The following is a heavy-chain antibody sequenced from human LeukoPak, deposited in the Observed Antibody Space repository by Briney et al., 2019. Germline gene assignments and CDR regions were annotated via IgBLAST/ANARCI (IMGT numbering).Heavy chain of an antibody. J-gene: IGHJ6*02. CDR2: IYYSGST. CDR3: ARDKWYSFGSYYYGMDV. V-gene: IGHV4-59*01. Sequence: PSETLSLTCAVYGGSFSGYYWSWIRQPPGKGLEWIGYIYYSGSTNYNPSLKSRVTISVDTSKNQVSLKLSSVTAADTAVYYCARDKWYSFGSYYYGMDVWGQGTTVTVSS. D-gene: IGHD5-18*01. CDR1: GGSFSGYY.